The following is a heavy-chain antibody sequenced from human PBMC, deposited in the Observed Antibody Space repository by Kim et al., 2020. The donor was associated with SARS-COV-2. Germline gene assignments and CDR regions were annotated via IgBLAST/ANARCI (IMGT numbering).Heavy chain of an antibody. CDR2: IYSGGST. CDR1: GFTVSSNY. Sequence: GGSLRLSCAASGFTVSSNYMSWVRQAPGKGLEWVSVIYSGGSTYYADSVKGRFTISRDNSKNTLYLQMNSLRAEYTAVYYCAREDYYDSSGLFRDYWGQGTVVTVSS. CDR3: AREDYYDSSGLFRDY. D-gene: IGHD3-22*01. J-gene: IGHJ4*02. V-gene: IGHV3-53*01.